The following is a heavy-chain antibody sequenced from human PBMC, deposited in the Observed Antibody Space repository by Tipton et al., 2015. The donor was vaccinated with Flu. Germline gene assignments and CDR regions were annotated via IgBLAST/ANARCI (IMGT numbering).Heavy chain of an antibody. Sequence: SLRLSCAASGFTFSSYAMNWVRQAPGKGLEWVAVISYDGSNKYYADSMKGRFAISRDNSKNTLYLQMNSLRAEDTAVYYCARSVPIQGYCSGGSCYWRYFDYWGQGTLVTVSS. V-gene: IGHV3-30*09. J-gene: IGHJ4*02. CDR2: ISYDGSNK. D-gene: IGHD2-15*01. CDR3: ARSVPIQGYCSGGSCYWRYFDY. CDR1: GFTFSSYA.